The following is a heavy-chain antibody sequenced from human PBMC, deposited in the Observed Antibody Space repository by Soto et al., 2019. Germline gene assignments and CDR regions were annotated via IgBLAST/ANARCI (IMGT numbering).Heavy chain of an antibody. D-gene: IGHD2-15*01. J-gene: IGHJ4*02. CDR2: IGRTGTTK. CDR1: GFTFSDYY. CDR3: ARESDYSHFDY. Sequence: QVQLVESGGGLVKPGGSLRLSCAASGFTFSDYYMNWVRQAPGKGLEWISYIGRTGTTKYYADSVKGRFSIFRDNAKNSVSLQMSSLRADDTAVYYCARESDYSHFDYWGQGALVSVSS. V-gene: IGHV3-11*01.